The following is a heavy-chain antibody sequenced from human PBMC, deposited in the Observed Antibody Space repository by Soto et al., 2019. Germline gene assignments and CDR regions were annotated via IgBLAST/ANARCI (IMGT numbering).Heavy chain of an antibody. Sequence: SGPTLVNPTHTLALTCTFSGFSLSTTGVGVSWIRQPPGKALEWLALIYWHDDERYSPSLKSRLTITKDTSKNQVVLTMTNMDPVDTDTYYCAHRGGATVGLYYFDYWGKGALVTVSS. V-gene: IGHV2-5*01. CDR3: AHRGGATVGLYYFDY. CDR1: GFSLSTTGVG. J-gene: IGHJ4*02. CDR2: IYWHDDE. D-gene: IGHD3-16*01.